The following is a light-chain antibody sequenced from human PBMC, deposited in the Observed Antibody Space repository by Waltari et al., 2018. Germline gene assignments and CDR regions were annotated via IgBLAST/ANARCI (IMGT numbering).Light chain of an antibody. CDR1: SSNIGSYY. Sequence: QSVLTQPPSASGTPGQRVAISCSGSSSNIGSYYVYWYQQLPGPAPKLLIYTDHQRPSGVPDRFSDSKSGTSASLAISGLRSEDEADYYCAAWDDSVSAMVFGGGTKLTVL. V-gene: IGLV1-47*02. CDR2: TDH. CDR3: AAWDDSVSAMV. J-gene: IGLJ2*01.